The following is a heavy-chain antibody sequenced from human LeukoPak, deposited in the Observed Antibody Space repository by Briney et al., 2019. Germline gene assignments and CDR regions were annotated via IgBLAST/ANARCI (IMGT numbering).Heavy chain of an antibody. J-gene: IGHJ4*02. CDR3: ARNDKGNSYGYSIDY. CDR2: IWYDGSNK. V-gene: IGHV3-33*01. D-gene: IGHD5-18*01. CDR1: GFTFSSHG. Sequence: SGRSLRLPCAASGFTFSSHGMHWVRQAPGKGVEWGAVIWYDGSNKYYADSVKGRFTISRDNSKNTLYLQMNSLRAEDTAVYYCARNDKGNSYGYSIDYWGQGTLVTVSS.